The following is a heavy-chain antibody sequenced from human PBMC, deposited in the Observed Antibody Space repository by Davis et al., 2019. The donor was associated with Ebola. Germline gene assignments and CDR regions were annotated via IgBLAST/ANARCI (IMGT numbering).Heavy chain of an antibody. V-gene: IGHV4-34*01. D-gene: IGHD3-22*01. J-gene: IGHJ3*02. CDR1: GGSFSGYY. Sequence: SETLSLTCTVYGGSFSGYYWSWIRQPPGKGPEWIGEINHSGSTNYNPSLKSRVTISVDTSKNQFSLKLSSVTAADTAVYYCARGLTSYYYDSSGYYSLIRAFDIWGQGTMVTVSS. CDR2: INHSGST. CDR3: ARGLTSYYYDSSGYYSLIRAFDI.